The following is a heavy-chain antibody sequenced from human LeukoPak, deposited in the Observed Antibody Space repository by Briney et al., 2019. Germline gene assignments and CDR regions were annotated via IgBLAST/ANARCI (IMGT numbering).Heavy chain of an antibody. CDR1: GGSISSYY. D-gene: IGHD3-10*01. J-gene: IGHJ3*02. V-gene: IGHV4-4*07. Sequence: SETLSLTCTVSGGSISSYYRSWIRQPAGKGLEWIGRIYTSGSTNYNPSLKSRVTMSVDTSKNQFSLKLSSVTAADTAVYYCARDHLSIYGSGSYTAFDIWGQGTMVTVSS. CDR3: ARDHLSIYGSGSYTAFDI. CDR2: IYTSGST.